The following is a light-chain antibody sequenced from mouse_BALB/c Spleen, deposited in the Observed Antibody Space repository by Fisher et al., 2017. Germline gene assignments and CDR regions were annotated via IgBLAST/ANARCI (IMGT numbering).Light chain of an antibody. CDR1: SSVSY. V-gene: IGKV4-61*01. J-gene: IGKJ1*01. CDR2: RTS. Sequence: IVLTQSPAILSASPGEKVTMTCSASSSVSYMYRYQQKPGSSPKPWIYRTSNLASGVPARFSGSGSRTDFTLTIDPVEADDAATYYCQQNNEDPWTFGGGTKLEIK. CDR3: QQNNEDPWT.